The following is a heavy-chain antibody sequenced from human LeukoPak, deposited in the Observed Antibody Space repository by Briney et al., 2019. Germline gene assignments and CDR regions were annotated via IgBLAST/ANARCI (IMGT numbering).Heavy chain of an antibody. Sequence: PGGPLRHSCAASGFPFSSYAMLWLRQPPGKGLEWVADISYYGSNKYYADSVKGRFTISRDNSKNTLYLQMNSLRAEDTAVYYCARDSGSSGWYLISYYFDYWGQGTLVTVSS. D-gene: IGHD6-19*01. J-gene: IGHJ4*02. CDR3: ARDSGSSGWYLISYYFDY. CDR2: ISYYGSNK. CDR1: GFPFSSYA. V-gene: IGHV3-30-3*01.